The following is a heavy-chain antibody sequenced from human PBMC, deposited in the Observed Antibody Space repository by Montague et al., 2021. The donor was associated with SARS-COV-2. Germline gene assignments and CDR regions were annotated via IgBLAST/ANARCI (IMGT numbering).Heavy chain of an antibody. Sequence: SETLSLTCAISGGSFSNYYWSWIRQPPGKGLEWIGEVNQSGTTIYNPSVKSGGTISEDTSKNQFYLRLNSVTAADTAVYYCARGRRLVVVPGAGPAGRAFDIWGQGTMVTISS. J-gene: IGHJ3*02. CDR2: VNQSGTT. CDR1: GGSFSNYY. D-gene: IGHD2-2*01. CDR3: ARGRRLVVVPGAGPAGRAFDI. V-gene: IGHV4-34*01.